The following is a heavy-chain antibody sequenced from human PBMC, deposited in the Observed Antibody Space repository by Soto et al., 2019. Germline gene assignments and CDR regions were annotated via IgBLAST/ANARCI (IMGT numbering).Heavy chain of an antibody. J-gene: IGHJ5*02. CDR2: ISLYSDGT. V-gene: IGHV1-18*01. D-gene: IGHD2-2*01. Sequence: GGSVKVSCKTSGYTFSNYGVTWVRQAPGQPLEWLGWISLYSDGTNYAQKFHGRVSMTTDTSTTTAYMEPRSLRSYDTAVYYCARVVPGAEAWFGPWGQGTLVTVSS. CDR3: ARVVPGAEAWFGP. CDR1: GYTFSNYG.